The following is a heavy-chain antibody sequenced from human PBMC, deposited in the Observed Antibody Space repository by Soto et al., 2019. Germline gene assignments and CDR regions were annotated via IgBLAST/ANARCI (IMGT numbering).Heavy chain of an antibody. Sequence: ETLSLTCTVSGGSIRDYFWTWIRQPPGKGLEWIGYIYYSGRTNYNPSLKSRVSISVDTSKNHFSLQLRSVTAADTAVYYCARVGGDDFGDSGGFDYWGRGTLVTVSS. V-gene: IGHV4-59*01. CDR1: GGSIRDYF. CDR3: ARVGGDDFGDSGGFDY. D-gene: IGHD4-17*01. J-gene: IGHJ4*02. CDR2: IYYSGRT.